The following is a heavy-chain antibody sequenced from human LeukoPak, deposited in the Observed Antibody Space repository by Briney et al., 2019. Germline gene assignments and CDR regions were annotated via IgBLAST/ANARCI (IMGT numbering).Heavy chain of an antibody. CDR3: ARDLCRDSEWLPSYYYGMDV. D-gene: IGHD3-3*01. CDR2: ISAYNGNT. Sequence: ASVKVSCKASGYTFTSYGISWVRQAPGQGLEWMGWISAYNGNTNYAQKLQGRVTMTTDTSTSTAYMELRSLRSDDTAVYYCARDLCRDSEWLPSYYYGMDVWGQGTTVTVSS. J-gene: IGHJ6*02. CDR1: GYTFTSYG. V-gene: IGHV1-18*01.